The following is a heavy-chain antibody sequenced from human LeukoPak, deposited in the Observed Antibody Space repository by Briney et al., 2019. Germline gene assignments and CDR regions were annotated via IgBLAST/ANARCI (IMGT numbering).Heavy chain of an antibody. CDR3: ARARPGIAVAGSLDY. D-gene: IGHD6-19*01. J-gene: IGHJ4*02. Sequence: ASVKVSCKASGYTFTSYAMHWVRQAPGQRLEWMGWINAGNGNTKYSQKFQGRVTITRDTSASTAYMELSSLRSEDTAVYYCARARPGIAVAGSLDYWGQGTLVTVSS. CDR1: GYTFTSYA. V-gene: IGHV1-3*01. CDR2: INAGNGNT.